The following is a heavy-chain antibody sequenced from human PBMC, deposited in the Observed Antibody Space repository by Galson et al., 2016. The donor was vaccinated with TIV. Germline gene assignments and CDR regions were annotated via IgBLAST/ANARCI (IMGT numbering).Heavy chain of an antibody. V-gene: IGHV3-11*04. CDR1: GFTFTAYY. Sequence: SLRLSCAASGFTFTAYYMNWARQAPGKGLEWVSYISYSGSTMYYADSVRGRFTISRDNAKNSLYLQMSSLGAEDTAVYYCARATTMGVADYYYGMDVWGQGTTVTVSS. CDR3: ARATTMGVADYYYGMDV. CDR2: ISYSGSTM. D-gene: IGHD3-10*01. J-gene: IGHJ6*02.